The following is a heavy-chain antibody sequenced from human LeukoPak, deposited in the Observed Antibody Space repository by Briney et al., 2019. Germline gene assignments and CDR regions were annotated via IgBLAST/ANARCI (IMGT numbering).Heavy chain of an antibody. CDR2: IDPGDSDT. CDR1: GYSFTSYW. J-gene: IGHJ3*02. D-gene: IGHD6-13*01. CDR3: ASGLHSSSWLLGDAFDI. Sequence: GESLKISCKGSGYSFTSYWIGWVRQMPGKGLEWMGIIDPGDSDTRYSPSFQGQVTISADKSISTAYLQWSSLKASDTAMYYCASGLHSSSWLLGDAFDIWGQGTMVTVSS. V-gene: IGHV5-51*01.